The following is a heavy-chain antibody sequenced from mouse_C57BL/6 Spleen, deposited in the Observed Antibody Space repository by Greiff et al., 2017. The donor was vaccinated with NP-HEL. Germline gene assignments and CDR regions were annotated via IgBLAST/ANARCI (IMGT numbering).Heavy chain of an antibody. D-gene: IGHD1-1*01. V-gene: IGHV1-50*01. Sequence: QVQLQQPGAELVKPGASVKLSCKASGYTFTSYWMQWVKQRPGQGLEWIGEIDPSDSYTNYNQKFKGKATLTVDTSSSTAYMQLSSLTSEDSAVYYCARGTTVVARCFDVWGTGTTVTVSS. CDR3: ARGTTVVARCFDV. CDR2: IDPSDSYT. CDR1: GYTFTSYW. J-gene: IGHJ1*03.